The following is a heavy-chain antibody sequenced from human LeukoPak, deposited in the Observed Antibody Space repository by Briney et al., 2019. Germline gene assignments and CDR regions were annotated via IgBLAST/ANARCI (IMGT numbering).Heavy chain of an antibody. CDR1: GYTFTCYY. CDR2: INPSGGST. V-gene: IGHV1-46*01. Sequence: GASVKVSCKASGYTFTCYYMHWVRQAPGQGLEWMGIINPSGGSTSYAQKFQGRVTMTRNTSISTAYMELSSLRSEDTAVYYCARGDMKTYGSGWYDYWGQGTLVTVSS. J-gene: IGHJ4*02. CDR3: ARGDMKTYGSGWYDY. D-gene: IGHD6-19*01.